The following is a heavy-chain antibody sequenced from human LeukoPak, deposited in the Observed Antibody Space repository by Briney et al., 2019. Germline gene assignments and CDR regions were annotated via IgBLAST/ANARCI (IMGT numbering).Heavy chain of an antibody. CDR2: IYSGGST. CDR3: ARMTYYYGSGSYWR. V-gene: IGHV3-53*01. CDR1: GFTFTDTY. D-gene: IGHD3-10*01. Sequence: GGSLRLSCAVSGFTFTDTYMTWIRQAPGEGLEWVSVIYSGGSTYYADSVKGRFTISRDNSKNTLYLQMNSLRAEDTAVYYCARMTYYYGSGSYWRWGQGTLVTVSS. J-gene: IGHJ4*02.